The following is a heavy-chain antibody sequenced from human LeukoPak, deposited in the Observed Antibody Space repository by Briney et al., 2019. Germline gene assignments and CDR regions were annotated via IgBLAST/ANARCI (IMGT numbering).Heavy chain of an antibody. J-gene: IGHJ3*02. CDR2: IVGSSSTI. Sequence: GGSLRLSCAASGFSFSTYSMNWVRQAPGKGLEWVSYIVGSSSTIYYADSVKGRFTISRDNAKNSLYLQMDSLRAEDTAVYYCARDPLNGALDIWGQGTLVTVSS. V-gene: IGHV3-48*04. CDR3: ARDPLNGALDI. CDR1: GFSFSTYS.